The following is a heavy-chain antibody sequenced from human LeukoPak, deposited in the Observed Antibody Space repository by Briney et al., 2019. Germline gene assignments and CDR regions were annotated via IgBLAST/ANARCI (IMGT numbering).Heavy chain of an antibody. Sequence: PGGSLRLSCAASGFTFSSYAMSWVRQAPGKGLEWVSVISSSGGNTDYADSVKGRFTIPRDNSQNTLYLQMNSLRAEDTAVYYCAKSVYYDGGGYYYTDYWGQGTLVTVSS. CDR3: AKSVYYDGGGYYYTDY. CDR2: ISSSGGNT. J-gene: IGHJ4*02. V-gene: IGHV3-23*01. D-gene: IGHD3-22*01. CDR1: GFTFSSYA.